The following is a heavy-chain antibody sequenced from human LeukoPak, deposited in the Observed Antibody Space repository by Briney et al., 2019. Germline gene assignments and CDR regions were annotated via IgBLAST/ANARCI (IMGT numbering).Heavy chain of an antibody. CDR2: IIPIFGTA. CDR3: ARGEYYYDSSGYHGVYYYYGMDV. Sequence: ASVKVSCKASGGTFSSYAISWVRQAPEQGLEWTGGIIPIFGTANYAQKFQGRVTITADESTSTAHMELSSLRSEDTAVYYCARGEYYYDSSGYHGVYYYYGMDVWGQGTTVTVSS. V-gene: IGHV1-69*01. CDR1: GGTFSSYA. D-gene: IGHD3-22*01. J-gene: IGHJ6*02.